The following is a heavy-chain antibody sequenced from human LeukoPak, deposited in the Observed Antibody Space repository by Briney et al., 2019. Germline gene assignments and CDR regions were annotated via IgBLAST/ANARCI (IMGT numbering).Heavy chain of an antibody. CDR2: IYYSGST. CDR3: ARPPKVYGDYPVWDVSDY. J-gene: IGHJ4*02. D-gene: IGHD4-17*01. V-gene: IGHV4-30-4*07. CDR1: GGSISSGGFS. Sequence: SETLSLTCAVSGGSISSGGFSWSWIRQPPGKGLEWIGYIYYSGSTYYNPSLKSRVPKTVATSNKQFSLKLSALTAADKVSDNCARPPKVYGDYPVWDVSDYWGQGTLVTVPS.